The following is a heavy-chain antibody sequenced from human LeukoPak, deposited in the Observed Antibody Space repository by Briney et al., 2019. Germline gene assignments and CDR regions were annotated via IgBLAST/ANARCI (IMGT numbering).Heavy chain of an antibody. J-gene: IGHJ4*02. CDR2: IYYSGST. V-gene: IGHV4-59*08. CDR3: ARHGASYPYSY. D-gene: IGHD1-26*01. Sequence: SETLSLTCTGTGGSISSYYWSWIRQPPGKGLEWSGYIYYSGSTNYNPSLKSRVTISVDTSKNHFSLKVSSVTAADTAVYYCARHGASYPYSYWGQGTLVTVSS. CDR1: GGSISSYY.